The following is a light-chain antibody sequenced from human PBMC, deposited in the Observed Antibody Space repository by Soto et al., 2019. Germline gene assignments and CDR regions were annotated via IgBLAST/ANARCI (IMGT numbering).Light chain of an antibody. V-gene: IGKV1-39*01. CDR2: AAS. Sequence: IQLTQSPSSLSASVGDRVTITCRAGQDIRSDLGWYQHKPGKVPRLLIHAASSLQSGVPSRFSGSGSGTDFTLTIDSLQPEDFATYYCQQSFTSQWTFGQGTKVDIK. CDR1: QDIRSD. J-gene: IGKJ1*01. CDR3: QQSFTSQWT.